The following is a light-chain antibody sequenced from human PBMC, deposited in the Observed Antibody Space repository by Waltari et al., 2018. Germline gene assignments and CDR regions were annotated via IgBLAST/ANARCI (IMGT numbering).Light chain of an antibody. CDR2: DVT. Sequence: QSALTQPASVSGSPGQSITISCTGTSSDVGVYNYVPWFQQHPDKAPRLLIFDVTNRPSGVSNRFSGSKSGNTASLTISGLQAEHEADYYCSSYTSRATWVFGGGTRLAVL. V-gene: IGLV2-14*03. CDR3: SSYTSRATWV. J-gene: IGLJ3*02. CDR1: SSDVGVYNY.